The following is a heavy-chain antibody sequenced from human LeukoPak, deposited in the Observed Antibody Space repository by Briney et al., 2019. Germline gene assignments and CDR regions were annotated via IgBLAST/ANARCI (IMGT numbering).Heavy chain of an antibody. J-gene: IGHJ4*02. CDR1: GGSFSGYY. D-gene: IGHD4-17*01. CDR2: INHSGST. Sequence: SETLSLTCAVYGGSFSGYYWSWIRQPPGKGLEWIGEINHSGSTNYNPSLKSRVTISVDTSKNQFSLKLSSVTAADTAVYYCARHVYGDFYFDYWGQGTLVTVSS. V-gene: IGHV4-34*01. CDR3: ARHVYGDFYFDY.